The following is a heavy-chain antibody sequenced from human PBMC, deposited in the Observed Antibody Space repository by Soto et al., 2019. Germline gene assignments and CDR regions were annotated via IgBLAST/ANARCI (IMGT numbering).Heavy chain of an antibody. CDR2: ITSSGSTI. Sequence: PGGSLRLSGSASGFTFSDYYMSWIRQAPGKGLEWVSYITSSGSTIYYADSVKGRFTISRDNAKNSLYLQMNSLTAEDTAVYYCARDRYYYDSSVYYPDYHRDIHAFPTRRTADL. CDR1: GFTFSDYY. J-gene: IGHJ2*01. D-gene: IGHD3-22*01. V-gene: IGHV3-11*01. CDR3: ARDRYYYDSSVYYPDYHRDIHAFPTRRTADL.